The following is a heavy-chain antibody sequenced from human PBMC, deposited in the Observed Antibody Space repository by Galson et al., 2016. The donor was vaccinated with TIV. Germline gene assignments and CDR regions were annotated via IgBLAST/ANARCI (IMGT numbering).Heavy chain of an antibody. V-gene: IGHV3-30*03. D-gene: IGHD2-21*01. J-gene: IGHJ6*02. Sequence: SLRLSCAASGFSFSSYGMHWVRQAPGKGLEWVAVILYDGTNKYYADSVKGRFTISRDNSKNTLSLQMNSLGTEDTAIYYCARDRTYCGNECYLYYYYGMDVWGQGTTVTVSS. CDR1: GFSFSSYG. CDR3: ARDRTYCGNECYLYYYYGMDV. CDR2: ILYDGTNK.